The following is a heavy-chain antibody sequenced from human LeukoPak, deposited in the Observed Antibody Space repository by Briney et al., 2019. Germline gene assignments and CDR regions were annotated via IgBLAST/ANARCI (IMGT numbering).Heavy chain of an antibody. Sequence: GASVKVSCKPSGYTFTGYYIHWVRQAPGQGLEWMGWINPNSGDTNFAQKFQGRVTMTRDTSISTAQMELSRLSSDDTAVYYCASVIAGVTTDYWGQGTLVTVSS. D-gene: IGHD1-26*01. J-gene: IGHJ4*02. CDR2: INPNSGDT. V-gene: IGHV1-2*02. CDR1: GYTFTGYY. CDR3: ASVIAGVTTDY.